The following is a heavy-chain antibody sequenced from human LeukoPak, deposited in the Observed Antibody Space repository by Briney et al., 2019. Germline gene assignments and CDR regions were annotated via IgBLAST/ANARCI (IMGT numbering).Heavy chain of an antibody. Sequence: ASVKVSCKASGYTFTSYGISWVRQAPGQGLEWMGWISAYNGNTNYAQKLQGRVTMTTDTSTSTAYMELSSLRSEDTAVYYCARGNYYDSSGYYSIWFDPWGQGTLVTVSS. V-gene: IGHV1-18*01. CDR2: ISAYNGNT. CDR1: GYTFTSYG. CDR3: ARGNYYDSSGYYSIWFDP. J-gene: IGHJ5*02. D-gene: IGHD3-22*01.